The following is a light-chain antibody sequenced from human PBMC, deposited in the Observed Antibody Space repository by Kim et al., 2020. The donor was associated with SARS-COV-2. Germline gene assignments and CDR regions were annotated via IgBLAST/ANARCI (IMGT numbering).Light chain of an antibody. V-gene: IGKV1-39*01. J-gene: IGKJ2*01. CDR2: GAS. Sequence: DIQMTQSPSSLSASVGDRVTITCRASQSISTYLNWYQQKPGKAPNLLIYGASSLPSGVPSRFSGSGSGTDFTLTISSLQPEDFATYYCQLSYSIPYIFGQGTKLEI. CDR3: QLSYSIPYI. CDR1: QSISTY.